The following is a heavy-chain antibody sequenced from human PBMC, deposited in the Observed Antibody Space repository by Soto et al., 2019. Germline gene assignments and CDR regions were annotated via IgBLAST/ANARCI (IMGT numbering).Heavy chain of an antibody. V-gene: IGHV4-30-4*01. D-gene: IGHD4-17*01. J-gene: IGHJ4*02. CDR1: GGSVDSGNHY. CDR2: IYYGEST. CDR3: ARDMGSAMTTRIFDH. Sequence: QVLVQESGPGLVKPSQTLTLSCTVSGGSVDSGNHYWNWIRQPPGTGLEWIGYIYYGESTYYNPSLERRATISVDTAQSRFSLRLTSVTAADTAVYYCARDMGSAMTTRIFDHWGQGTLVTVSS.